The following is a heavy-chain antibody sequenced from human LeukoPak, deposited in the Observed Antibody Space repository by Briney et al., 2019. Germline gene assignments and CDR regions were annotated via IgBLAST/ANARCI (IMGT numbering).Heavy chain of an antibody. V-gene: IGHV4-59*11. CDR1: TDSFCSHY. CDR3: ARDLITVTKGFDI. J-gene: IGHJ3*02. CDR2: ISYIGST. Sequence: PLETLSLTCAVSTDSFCSHYWSWIRQPPGKGLEWIGYISYIGSTNYNPSLKSRVTISMDTSKNQFSLKLRSVTAADTAVYFCARDLITVTKGFDIWGQGTMVSVSS. D-gene: IGHD4-17*01.